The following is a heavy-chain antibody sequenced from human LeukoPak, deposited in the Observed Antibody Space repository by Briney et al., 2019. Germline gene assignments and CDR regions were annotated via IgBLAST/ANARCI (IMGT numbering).Heavy chain of an antibody. CDR1: GGFISSYY. CDR3: ARDRGQWLPRIDAFDI. V-gene: IGHV4-59*01. D-gene: IGHD6-19*01. CDR2: IYYCGST. J-gene: IGHJ3*02. Sequence: PSDPLSLPCTVSGGFISSYYWSWIRPPPGRGLEWIGYIYYCGSTNNNPSLKSRVTISVDTSKNQFSLKRSSVTAADTAVYYCARDRGQWLPRIDAFDIWGQGTMVTVSS.